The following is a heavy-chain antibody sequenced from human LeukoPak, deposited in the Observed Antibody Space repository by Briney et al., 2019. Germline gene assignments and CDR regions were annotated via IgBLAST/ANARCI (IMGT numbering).Heavy chain of an antibody. CDR1: GFSLSTSGMC. Sequence: SGPALVKPIQTLTLTCTFSGFSLSTSGMCVSWIRQPPGKALEWLARIDWDDDKYYSTSLKTRLTISKDTSKNQVVLTMTNMDPVDTATYYCARTPRATGYFLGMDVWGQGTTVTVSS. V-gene: IGHV2-70*11. J-gene: IGHJ6*02. CDR3: ARTPRATGYFLGMDV. CDR2: IDWDDDK. D-gene: IGHD2/OR15-2a*01.